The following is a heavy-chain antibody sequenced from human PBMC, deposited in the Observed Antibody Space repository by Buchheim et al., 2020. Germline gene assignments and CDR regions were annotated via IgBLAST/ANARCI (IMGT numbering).Heavy chain of an antibody. CDR3: LAEIGAREFDH. CDR2: ISYDASYK. Sequence: QVQLVESGGGVVQPGTSLRLSCAASGFSFRSHAMHWVRQAPGKGLEWVALISYDASYKEYPDSVKGRFTISRDNSKNTLYMQMNSLRVEDTAVYYCLAEIGAREFDHWGQGTL. J-gene: IGHJ4*02. CDR1: GFSFRSHA. D-gene: IGHD2/OR15-2a*01. V-gene: IGHV3-30*03.